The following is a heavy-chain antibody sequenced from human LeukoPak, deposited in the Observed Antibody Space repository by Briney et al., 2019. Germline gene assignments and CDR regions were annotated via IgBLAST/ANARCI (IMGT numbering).Heavy chain of an antibody. CDR2: ISWNSGSI. CDR1: GFTFSSYA. D-gene: IGHD3-22*01. V-gene: IGHV3-9*01. J-gene: IGHJ4*02. Sequence: GRSLRLSYAATGFTFSSYAMHWVRQAPGKGLEWVSGISWNSGSIGYADSVKGRFTISRDNAKNSLYLQMNSLRAEDTALYYCAKDSYYDSSGYCLDYWGQGTLVTVSS. CDR3: AKDSYYDSSGYCLDY.